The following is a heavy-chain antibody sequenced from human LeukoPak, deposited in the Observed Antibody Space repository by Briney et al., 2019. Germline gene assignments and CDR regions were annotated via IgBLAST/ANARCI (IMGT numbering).Heavy chain of an antibody. D-gene: IGHD2-8*02. CDR2: ISDSGVST. CDR3: ALDYCWACVH. Sequence: GGSLRLSCAASGFSFNRYAMTWVRQAPGKGLEWVSDISDSGVSTYYADSLKGRFTISRDNSRNTLYLHMNSLRAEDTAVYYCALDYCWACVHWGQGTLVTVSS. J-gene: IGHJ1*01. CDR1: GFSFNRYA. V-gene: IGHV3-23*01.